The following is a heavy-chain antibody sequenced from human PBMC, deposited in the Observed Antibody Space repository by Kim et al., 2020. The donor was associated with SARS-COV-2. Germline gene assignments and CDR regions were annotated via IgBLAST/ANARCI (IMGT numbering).Heavy chain of an antibody. V-gene: IGHV4-39*01. CDR2: GST. J-gene: IGHJ4*02. D-gene: IGHD2-15*01. CDR3: ARVANIFDY. Sequence: GSTYYNPSLKSRVTISVDTSKKQFSLKLTSVTAADTAVYYCARVANIFDYWGQGTLVTVSS.